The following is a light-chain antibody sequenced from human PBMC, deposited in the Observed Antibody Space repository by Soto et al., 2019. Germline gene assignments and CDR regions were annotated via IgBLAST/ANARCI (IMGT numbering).Light chain of an antibody. CDR2: NTY. CDR1: SGSVSTDDY. CDR3: VLYMGRGXWV. V-gene: IGLV8-61*01. J-gene: IGLJ3*02. Sequence: QTVVTQEPSFSVSPGGTVTLTCGLSSGSVSTDDYPGWYQQTPGQAPRALIYNTYTRSSGVPDRFSGSIVGNKAALTITGAQADDESDYYCVLYMGRGXWVXXXXTKLXXL.